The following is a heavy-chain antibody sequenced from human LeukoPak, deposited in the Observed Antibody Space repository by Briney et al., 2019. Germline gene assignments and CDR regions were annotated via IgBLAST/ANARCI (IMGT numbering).Heavy chain of an antibody. Sequence: GGSLRLSCAASGFTFSSYGMHGVRQAPGKGLEWVAVISYDGSNKYYADSVKGRFTISRDNSKNTLYLQMNSLRAEDTAVYYCARDRRITMVRGALDYWGQGTLVTVSS. CDR1: GFTFSSYG. D-gene: IGHD3-10*01. CDR2: ISYDGSNK. V-gene: IGHV3-30*03. CDR3: ARDRRITMVRGALDY. J-gene: IGHJ4*02.